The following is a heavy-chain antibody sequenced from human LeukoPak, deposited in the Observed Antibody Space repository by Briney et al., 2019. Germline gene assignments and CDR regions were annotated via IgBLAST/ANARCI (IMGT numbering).Heavy chain of an antibody. CDR1: GDSISITNYY. CDR2: IHYTGST. Sequence: SETLSLTCTVSGDSISITNYYWTWIRQPPGKGLEWIGYIHYTGSTNHNPSLKSRVTISVDTSKNQFSLKLTSVTAADTAVYYCARDRLGYPVDYWGQGTLVTVSS. D-gene: IGHD6-25*01. V-gene: IGHV4-61*01. J-gene: IGHJ4*02. CDR3: ARDRLGYPVDY.